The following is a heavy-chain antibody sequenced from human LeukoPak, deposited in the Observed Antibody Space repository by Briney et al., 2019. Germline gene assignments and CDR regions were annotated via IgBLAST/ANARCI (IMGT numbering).Heavy chain of an antibody. J-gene: IGHJ6*02. CDR1: GYTFTSHG. CDR2: IRTYNGDT. Sequence: ASVKVSYKASGYTFTSHGISWVRQAPGQGLEWMGWIRTYNGDTNYAQKFQGRVTMTTDTSTSTAYMELRSLRSDDTAVYYCAGGYRYGYGEYYYYYGMDVWSQGTTVTVSS. CDR3: AGGYRYGYGEYYYYYGMDV. D-gene: IGHD5-18*01. V-gene: IGHV1-18*01.